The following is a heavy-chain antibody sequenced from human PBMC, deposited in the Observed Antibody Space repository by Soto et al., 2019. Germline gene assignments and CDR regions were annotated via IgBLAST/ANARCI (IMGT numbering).Heavy chain of an antibody. CDR2: IIPILGIA. D-gene: IGHD3-22*01. CDR1: GGTFSSYT. Sequence: SVKVSCKASGGTFSSYTISWVRQAPGQGLEWMGRIIPILGIANYAQKFQGRVTITADKSTSTAYMELSSLRSEDTAVYYCASYYDSSGSKSFEYFQHWGQGTLVTVSS. CDR3: ASYYDSSGSKSFEYFQH. V-gene: IGHV1-69*02. J-gene: IGHJ1*01.